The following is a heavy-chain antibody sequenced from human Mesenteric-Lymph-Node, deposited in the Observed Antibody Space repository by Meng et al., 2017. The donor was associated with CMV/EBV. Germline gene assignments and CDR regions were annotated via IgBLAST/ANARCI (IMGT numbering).Heavy chain of an antibody. V-gene: IGHV4-39*01. CDR2: LSSSGDT. Sequence: SGGAISSTSYSWAWLRQPPGKGLEWIGNLSSSGDTYYNPSLKSRLTMSVDTSKNQFSLQLGSVTATDTAVYYCARHRPVVGGGSYLDYWGQGSLVTVSS. J-gene: IGHJ4*02. CDR3: ARHRPVVGGGSYLDY. D-gene: IGHD3-16*01. CDR1: GGAISSTSYS.